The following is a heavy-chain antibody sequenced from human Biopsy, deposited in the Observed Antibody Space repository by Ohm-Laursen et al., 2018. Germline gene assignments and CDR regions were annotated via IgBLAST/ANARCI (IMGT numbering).Heavy chain of an antibody. V-gene: IGHV1-2*02. CDR3: ARDRMVTIITLVRADTFDI. D-gene: IGHD3-10*01. J-gene: IGHJ3*02. CDR1: GFSFTGYY. CDR2: VNPNSGAT. Sequence: ASVKVSCKASGFSFTGYYIHWVRQAPGQGLEWMGWVNPNSGATNYAQKFQGRVTMTSDTSISTAYIELRRLIPDDTAVYFCARDRMVTIITLVRADTFDIWGQGTLVSVSS.